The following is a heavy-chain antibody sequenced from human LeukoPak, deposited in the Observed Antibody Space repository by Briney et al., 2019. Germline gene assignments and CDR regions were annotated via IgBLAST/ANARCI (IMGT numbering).Heavy chain of an antibody. CDR3: ARVEPGSYYNPFDY. CDR2: IYYSGST. CDR1: GGSISSGGYS. J-gene: IGHJ4*02. Sequence: SETLSLTCAVSGGSISSGGYSWSWIRQPPGKGLEWIGYIYYSGSTYYNPSLKSRVTISVDTSKNQFSLKLSSVTAADTAVYYCARVEPGSYYNPFDYWGQGTLVTVSS. V-gene: IGHV4-30-2*01. D-gene: IGHD3-10*01.